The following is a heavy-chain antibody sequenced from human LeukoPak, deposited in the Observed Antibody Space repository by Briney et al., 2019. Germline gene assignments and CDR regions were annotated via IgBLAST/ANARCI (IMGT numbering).Heavy chain of an antibody. J-gene: IGHJ2*01. CDR3: ASLTNTTGYIPWCFDL. CDR1: GGSLTYYY. D-gene: IGHD3-9*01. Sequence: PSETLSLTCSVSGGSLTYYYWTWIRQPPGRRPEWIGFIYYSGSTNYNPSFESRVAFSVDTSKNQVSLKLSSVTAADTAIYYCASLTNTTGYIPWCFDLWGRGTLVTVSS. V-gene: IGHV4-59*01. CDR2: IYYSGST.